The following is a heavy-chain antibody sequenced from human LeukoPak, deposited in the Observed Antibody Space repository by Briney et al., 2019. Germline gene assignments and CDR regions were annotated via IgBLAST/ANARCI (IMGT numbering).Heavy chain of an antibody. CDR1: GGSFSAYY. CDR2: IYYSGST. CDR3: ARQRGYSYGLPDY. D-gene: IGHD5-18*01. V-gene: IGHV4-39*01. J-gene: IGHJ4*02. Sequence: SEILSLTCTVYGGSFSAYYWGWIRQPPGKGLEWIGSIYYSGSTYYNPSLKSRVTISVDTSKNQFPLKLSSVTAADTAVYYCARQRGYSYGLPDYWGQGTLVTVSS.